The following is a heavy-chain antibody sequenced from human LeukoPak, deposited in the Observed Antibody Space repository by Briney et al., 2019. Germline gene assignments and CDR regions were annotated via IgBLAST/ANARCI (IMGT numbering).Heavy chain of an antibody. CDR2: IYHSGST. V-gene: IGHV4-38-2*02. J-gene: IGHJ4*02. Sequence: SETLSLTCTVSGYSISSGYYWGWIRQPPGKGLEWIGSIYHSGSTYYNPSLKSRVTISVDTSKNQFSLKLSSVTAADTAVYYCARNFYYYDSRGQGTLVTVSS. D-gene: IGHD3-22*01. CDR3: ARNFYYYDS. CDR1: GYSISSGYY.